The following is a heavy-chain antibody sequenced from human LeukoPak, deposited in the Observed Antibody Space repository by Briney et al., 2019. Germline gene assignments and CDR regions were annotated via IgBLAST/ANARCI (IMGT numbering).Heavy chain of an antibody. CDR3: ARDRYYYDSSGLAL. D-gene: IGHD3-22*01. Sequence: GGSLRLSCAASGFTFSSYSMNWVRQAPGKGLEWVAVISYDGSNKYYGDSVKGRFTISRDNSKNTLYLQMNSLRAEDTAVYYCARDRYYYDSSGLALWGQGTLVTVSS. V-gene: IGHV3-30*03. CDR2: ISYDGSNK. CDR1: GFTFSSYS. J-gene: IGHJ4*02.